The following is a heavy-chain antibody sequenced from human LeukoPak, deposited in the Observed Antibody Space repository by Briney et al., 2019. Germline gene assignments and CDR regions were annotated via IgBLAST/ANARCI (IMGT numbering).Heavy chain of an antibody. V-gene: IGHV4-59*01. CDR1: GGSISSYY. D-gene: IGHD5-18*01. CDR3: ARASYGYSGGYDY. J-gene: IGHJ4*02. CDR2: IYYSGST. Sequence: SETLSLTCTVSGGSISSYYWSWIRQPPGKGLEWIGYIYYSGSTNYNPSLKSRVTISVDTSKNQFSLKLSSVTAADTAVYYCARASYGYSGGYDYWGQGTLVTVSS.